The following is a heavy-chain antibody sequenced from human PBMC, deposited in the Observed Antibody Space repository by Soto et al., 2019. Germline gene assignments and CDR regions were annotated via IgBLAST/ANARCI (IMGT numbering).Heavy chain of an antibody. V-gene: IGHV3-66*01. Sequence: GGSLRLSCAASGFTVSSKYMSWVRQAPGKGLEWVSLIQSGGYTYYADSVKGRFTISRDSSENTLFLQMNSLRAEDTAVYYCAKVERYYYDSSRYYSSPLFWGQGTLVTVSS. CDR3: AKVERYYYDSSRYYSSPLF. CDR2: IQSGGYT. D-gene: IGHD3-22*01. CDR1: GFTVSSKY. J-gene: IGHJ4*02.